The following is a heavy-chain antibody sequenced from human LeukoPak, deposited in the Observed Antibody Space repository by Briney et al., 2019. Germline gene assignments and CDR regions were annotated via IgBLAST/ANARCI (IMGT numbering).Heavy chain of an antibody. Sequence: GGSLRLSCAASGFTFSNYWMSWVRQAPGKGLEWVANIKQDGGENYYVDSVKGRFTISRDNAKNSLYLQMNSLRAEDTAVYYCARGSGWYFPWGQGTLVTVSS. V-gene: IGHV3-7*01. CDR2: IKQDGGEN. CDR1: GFTFSNYW. D-gene: IGHD6-19*01. CDR3: ARGSGWYFP. J-gene: IGHJ5*02.